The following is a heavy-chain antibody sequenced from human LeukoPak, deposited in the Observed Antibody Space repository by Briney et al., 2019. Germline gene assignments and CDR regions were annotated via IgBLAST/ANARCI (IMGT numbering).Heavy chain of an antibody. D-gene: IGHD2-15*01. J-gene: IGHJ4*02. CDR3: ARQASCGGSCHPHLDF. CDR2: IYYSGST. CDR1: GGSISSSYYY. V-gene: IGHV4-39*01. Sequence: PSETLSLTWIVSGGSISSSYYYWVWIRQPPGKGLQWIGNIYYSGSTYYNPSLKSRVTISVDTSKNQFSLKLSSATAADTAVYYCARQASCGGSCHPHLDFWGQGTLVTGSS.